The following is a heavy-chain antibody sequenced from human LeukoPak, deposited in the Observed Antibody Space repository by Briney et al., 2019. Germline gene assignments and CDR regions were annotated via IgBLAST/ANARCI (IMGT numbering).Heavy chain of an antibody. J-gene: IGHJ4*02. V-gene: IGHV3-23*01. Sequence: GGSLRLSCAASGFTFNTYAMSWVRQAPGKGLEWVSRISSSGDSTYIADSVKGRFTISRDNSMNTLYLQMNSLRAEDTAVYYCAKGRTGYSYGYGIDYWGQGTLVTVSS. CDR2: ISSSGDST. CDR1: GFTFNTYA. D-gene: IGHD5-18*01. CDR3: AKGRTGYSYGYGIDY.